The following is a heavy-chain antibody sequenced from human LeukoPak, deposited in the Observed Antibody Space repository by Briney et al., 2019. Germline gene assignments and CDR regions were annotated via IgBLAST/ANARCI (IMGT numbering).Heavy chain of an antibody. D-gene: IGHD3-10*01. V-gene: IGHV3-15*01. CDR1: GFPFSNAW. J-gene: IGHJ4*02. CDR2: IKSKTDGVKT. CDR3: STVSPYYGSGTTSPDS. Sequence: GGSLRLSCAASGFPFSNAWMSWVRQAPGEGLEWVGRIKSKTDGVKTDYAAPVQGRFSISRDDSENTLYLQMNGLNTEDTAVYYCSTVSPYYGSGTTSPDSWGQGTLVVVSS.